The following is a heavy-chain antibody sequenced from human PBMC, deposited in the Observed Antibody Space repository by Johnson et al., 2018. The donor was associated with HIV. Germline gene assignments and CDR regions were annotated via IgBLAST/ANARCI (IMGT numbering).Heavy chain of an antibody. Sequence: EVQLVESGGGLVQPGGSLRLSCAASGFTFSSYAMSWVRQAPGKGLEWVSRINSDGSSTSYADSVKGRFTISRDNAKNSLYLQLNSLRPEDTAVYYCARDPAAAALRAFDIWGQGTMVTVSS. D-gene: IGHD6-13*01. CDR1: GFTFSSYA. V-gene: IGHV3-74*01. CDR2: INSDGSST. CDR3: ARDPAAAALRAFDI. J-gene: IGHJ3*02.